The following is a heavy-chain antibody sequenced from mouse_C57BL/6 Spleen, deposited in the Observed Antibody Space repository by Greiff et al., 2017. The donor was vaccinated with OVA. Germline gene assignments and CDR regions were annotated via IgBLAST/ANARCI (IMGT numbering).Heavy chain of an antibody. CDR2: INYDGSST. V-gene: IGHV5-16*01. J-gene: IGHJ4*01. CDR3: AREAYYYGSSGGAMDY. D-gene: IGHD1-1*01. Sequence: EVQVVESEGGLVQPGSSMKLSCTASGFTFSDSYMAWVRQVPEKGLEWVANINYDGSSTYYLDSLKSRFIISRDNAKNILYLQMSSLKSEDTATYYCAREAYYYGSSGGAMDYWGKGTSVTVSS. CDR1: GFTFSDSY.